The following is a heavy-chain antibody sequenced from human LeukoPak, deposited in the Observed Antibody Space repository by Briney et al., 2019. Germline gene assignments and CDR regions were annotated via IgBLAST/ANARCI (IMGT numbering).Heavy chain of an antibody. CDR2: ISSISSYI. V-gene: IGHV3-21*01. CDR3: ARETGGYCTNGVCYTSYYYYMDV. D-gene: IGHD2-8*01. CDR1: GFTFSSYS. J-gene: IGHJ6*03. Sequence: PGGSLRLSCAASGFTFSSYSMNWVRQAPGKGLEWVSSISSISSYIYYADSVKGRFTISRDNAKNSLYLQMNSLRAEDTAVYYCARETGGYCTNGVCYTSYYYYMDVWGKGTTVTVSS.